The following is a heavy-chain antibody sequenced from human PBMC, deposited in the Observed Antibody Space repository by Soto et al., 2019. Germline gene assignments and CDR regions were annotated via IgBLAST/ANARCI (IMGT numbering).Heavy chain of an antibody. Sequence: EASVKVSCKASGGTFSSYAISWVRQAPGQGLEWMGGIIPIFGTANYAQKFQGRVTIAADESTSTAYMELSSLRSEDTAVYYCARVDSTFEYYFDYWGQGTLVTVSS. CDR2: IIPIFGTA. D-gene: IGHD2-2*03. CDR3: ARVDSTFEYYFDY. CDR1: GGTFSSYA. V-gene: IGHV1-69*13. J-gene: IGHJ4*02.